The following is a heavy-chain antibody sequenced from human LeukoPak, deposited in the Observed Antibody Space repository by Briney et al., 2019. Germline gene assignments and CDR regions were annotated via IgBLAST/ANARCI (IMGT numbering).Heavy chain of an antibody. D-gene: IGHD1-26*01. V-gene: IGHV3-30*18. J-gene: IGHJ4*02. Sequence: GRSLRLSCAASGFTFSSSGMHWVRRAPGKGLEWVSTVSHDGSNRYYGDSVKGRFIISRDDSRNTLYLQMNSLRTEDTAVYFCAKDTPSPNSGFYHYWGQGTLVTVSS. CDR3: AKDTPSPNSGFYHY. CDR2: VSHDGSNR. CDR1: GFTFSSSG.